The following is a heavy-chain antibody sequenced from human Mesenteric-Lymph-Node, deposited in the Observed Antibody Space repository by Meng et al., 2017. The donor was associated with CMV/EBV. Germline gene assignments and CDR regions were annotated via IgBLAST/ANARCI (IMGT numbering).Heavy chain of an antibody. CDR1: GGSFSGYY. J-gene: IGHJ4*02. D-gene: IGHD4-23*01. V-gene: IGHV4-34*01. CDR2: INHSGST. Sequence: QLQLQQGGAGPLKPSETLSLTCAVYGGSFSGYYWSWIRQPPGKGLEWIGEINHSGSTNYNPSLKSRVTISVDTSKNQFSLKLSSVTAADTAVYYCARHQRWLKSEGGFNYWGQGTLVTVSS. CDR3: ARHQRWLKSEGGFNY.